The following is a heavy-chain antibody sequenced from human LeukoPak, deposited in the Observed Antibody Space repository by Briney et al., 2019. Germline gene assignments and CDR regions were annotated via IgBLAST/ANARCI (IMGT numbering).Heavy chain of an antibody. Sequence: GGSLRLSCAASGFTFSSYAMSWVRQAPGKGLEWVSVIYSGGSTYYADSVKGRFTISRDNSKNTLYLQMNSLRAEDTAVYYCASDSSGYYEDYWGQGTLDTVSS. D-gene: IGHD3-22*01. J-gene: IGHJ4*02. V-gene: IGHV3-53*01. CDR3: ASDSSGYYEDY. CDR1: GFTFSSYA. CDR2: IYSGGST.